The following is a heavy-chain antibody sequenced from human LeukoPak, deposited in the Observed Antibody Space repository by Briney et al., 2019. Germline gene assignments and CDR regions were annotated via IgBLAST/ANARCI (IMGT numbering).Heavy chain of an antibody. CDR1: GFTFSSSA. V-gene: IGHV3-23*01. CDR2: ISGSGGST. D-gene: IGHD4-17*01. J-gene: IGHJ4*02. Sequence: GGSLRLSCAASGFTFSSSAMNWVRQAPGKGLEWVSAISGSGGSTYYADSVKGRFTISRDNSRNTLYLQMNSLRAEDTALYYCAKLYGDFDYWGRGTLVTVSS. CDR3: AKLYGDFDY.